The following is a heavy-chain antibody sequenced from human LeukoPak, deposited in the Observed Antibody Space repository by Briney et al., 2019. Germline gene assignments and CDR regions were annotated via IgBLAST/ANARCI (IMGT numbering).Heavy chain of an antibody. D-gene: IGHD6-13*01. Sequence: GGSLRLSCAASGFTFSSYWMTWVRQAPGKGLEWVANVKRDGSEKYYVDSVKGRFTISRDNAKNSLHLQMNSLRAEDTAVYYCARVGAAARTGDGMDVWGQGTTVTVPS. CDR2: VKRDGSEK. V-gene: IGHV3-7*01. J-gene: IGHJ6*02. CDR1: GFTFSSYW. CDR3: ARVGAAARTGDGMDV.